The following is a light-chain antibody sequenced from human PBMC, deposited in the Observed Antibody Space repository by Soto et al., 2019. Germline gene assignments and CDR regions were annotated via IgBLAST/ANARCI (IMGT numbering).Light chain of an antibody. CDR2: DAS. CDR1: QSVGSSY. J-gene: IGKJ1*01. Sequence: EIVLTQSPVTLSLSPGEGATLSCGASQSVGSSYLAWYQQKPGLAPRLLIYDASIRATGIPDRFSGSGSGADFTLTISRLEPEDFALYYCQQYSTSRTFGQGTKVDIK. V-gene: IGKV3D-20*01. CDR3: QQYSTSRT.